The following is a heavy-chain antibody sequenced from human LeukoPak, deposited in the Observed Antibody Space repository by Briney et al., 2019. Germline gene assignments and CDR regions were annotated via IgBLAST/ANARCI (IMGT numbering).Heavy chain of an antibody. Sequence: GGSLRLSCAASGFTFSDYAMNWVRQAPGKGLEWVSTISGGGGSTYYADSVKGRFTISRDNSKNTLYLQINTLRAEDTAVYYCAKGVDERSVWGQGTTVTVSS. V-gene: IGHV3-23*01. CDR3: AKGVDERSV. J-gene: IGHJ6*02. D-gene: IGHD1-1*01. CDR2: ISGGGGST. CDR1: GFTFSDYA.